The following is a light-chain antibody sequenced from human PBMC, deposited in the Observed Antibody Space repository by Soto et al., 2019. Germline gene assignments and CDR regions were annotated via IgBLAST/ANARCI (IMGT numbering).Light chain of an antibody. V-gene: IGKV1-33*01. CDR3: QQYDNIPLN. CDR2: DAS. CDR1: QDISAY. J-gene: IGKJ4*01. Sequence: DFQMTQSPSSLSASVGDRVTITCQASQDISAYLNWYQQKPGAAPKLLIYDASNLQAGVPSRFSGSGSGTEFTFTISSLQPADVATYYWQQYDNIPLNFGVGTKVEIK.